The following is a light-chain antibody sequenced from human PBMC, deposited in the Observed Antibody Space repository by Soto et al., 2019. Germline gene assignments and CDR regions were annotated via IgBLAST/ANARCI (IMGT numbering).Light chain of an antibody. Sequence: ILNTPAPAMLSVSRGGRTTPSSRASQSVSSNLAWYQQKPGQAPRLLIYGASTRATGIPARFSGSGSGTEFTLTISSLQSEDFAVYCCQQYNNWPTFGQGTKEDIK. CDR1: QSVSSN. CDR3: QQYNNWPT. CDR2: GAS. V-gene: IGKV3-15*01. J-gene: IGKJ1*01.